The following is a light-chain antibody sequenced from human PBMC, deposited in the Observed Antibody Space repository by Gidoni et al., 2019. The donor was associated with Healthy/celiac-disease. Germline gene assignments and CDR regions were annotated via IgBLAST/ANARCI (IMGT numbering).Light chain of an antibody. Sequence: PATLSLAPGGRATLSCRGRRCCSSYVGWYQQKPGQAPRLLIYDASNRATGIPARCSGSGSGTDFTLTISSLEPEDFAVYYWQQRSNWPLTFGGGTKVEIK. V-gene: IGKV3-11*01. J-gene: IGKJ4*01. CDR3: QQRSNWPLT. CDR1: RCCSSY. CDR2: DAS.